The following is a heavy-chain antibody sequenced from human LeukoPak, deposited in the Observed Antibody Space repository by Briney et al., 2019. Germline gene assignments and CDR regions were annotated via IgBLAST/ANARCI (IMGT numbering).Heavy chain of an antibody. CDR3: ARHYYYDSSGYSFDY. Sequence: PSETLPLTCTVSGGSISSSSYYWGWIRQPPGKGLEWIGSIYYSGSTYYNPSLKSRVTISVDTSKNQFSLKLSSVTAADTAVYYCARHYYYDSSGYSFDYWGQGTLVTVSS. V-gene: IGHV4-39*01. CDR2: IYYSGST. CDR1: GGSISSSSYY. J-gene: IGHJ4*02. D-gene: IGHD3-22*01.